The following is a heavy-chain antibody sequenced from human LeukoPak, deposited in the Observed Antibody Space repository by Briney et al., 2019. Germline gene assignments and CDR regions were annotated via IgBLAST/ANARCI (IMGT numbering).Heavy chain of an antibody. CDR3: ARVDTTMITPFDY. D-gene: IGHD5-18*01. CDR1: GYSFTNYW. CDR2: IYPGDSDT. V-gene: IGHV5-51*01. J-gene: IGHJ4*02. Sequence: GESLQISCKGSGYSFTNYWIGWVRQMPGKGLEWMGMIYPGDSDTKYSPSFQGQVTISADKSISTAYLQWSSLTASDTAMYYCARVDTTMITPFDYWGQGTLVTVSS.